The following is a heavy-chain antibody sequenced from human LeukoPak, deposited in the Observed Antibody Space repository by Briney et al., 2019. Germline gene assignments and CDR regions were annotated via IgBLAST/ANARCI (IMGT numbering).Heavy chain of an antibody. J-gene: IGHJ4*02. CDR2: ISPSGDIT. V-gene: IGHV3-23*01. Sequence: GSLRLSCAASGFIFSSHGMNWVRQAPGKGLEWVSGISPSGDITYYADSVKGRFTISRDNSKNTVYLQMDSLRFEDAAVYYCARVNRRDYYFDYWGQGTLVTVSS. CDR3: ARVNRRDYYFDY. CDR1: GFIFSSHG. D-gene: IGHD3-10*01.